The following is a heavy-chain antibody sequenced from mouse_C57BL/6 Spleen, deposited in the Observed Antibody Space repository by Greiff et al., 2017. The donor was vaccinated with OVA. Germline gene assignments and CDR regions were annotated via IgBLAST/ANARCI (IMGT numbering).Heavy chain of an antibody. CDR1: GYTFTSYW. CDR2: IDPSDSET. CDR3: ARLYDGYGY. J-gene: IGHJ2*01. Sequence: VQLKQPGAELVRPGSSVKLSCKASGYTFTSYWMHWVKQRPIQGLEWIGNIDPSDSETHYNQKFKDKATLTVDKSSSTAYMQLSSLTSEDSAVYYCARLYDGYGYWGQGTTLTVSS. D-gene: IGHD2-3*01. V-gene: IGHV1-52*01.